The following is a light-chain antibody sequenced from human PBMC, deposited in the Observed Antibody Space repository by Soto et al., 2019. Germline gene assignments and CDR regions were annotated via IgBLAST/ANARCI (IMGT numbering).Light chain of an antibody. CDR1: SSDVGGYNY. CDR3: SSYTTSSTPSYV. V-gene: IGLV2-14*01. CDR2: EVS. Sequence: QSALTQPASVSGSPGQSITISCTGTSSDVGGYNYVSWYQQHPDKAPKAMIYEVSNRPSGVSNRFSGSSSDNTASLTISGLLPDDEADYYCSSYTTSSTPSYVFGTGTKLTVL. J-gene: IGLJ1*01.